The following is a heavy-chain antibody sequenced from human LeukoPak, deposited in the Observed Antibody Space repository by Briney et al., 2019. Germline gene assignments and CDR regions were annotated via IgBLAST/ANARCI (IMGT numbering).Heavy chain of an antibody. Sequence: SETLSLTCAVYGGSLSHYYWNWIRQSPGKGLEWIGEINHSGSTTYNPSLKSRVTISIDTSKNQFSLRLASVTAADTAVYYCARIPEIWFGEHVEDYWGQGTLVTVSS. J-gene: IGHJ4*02. CDR3: ARIPEIWFGEHVEDY. D-gene: IGHD3-10*01. V-gene: IGHV4-34*01. CDR2: INHSGST. CDR1: GGSLSHYY.